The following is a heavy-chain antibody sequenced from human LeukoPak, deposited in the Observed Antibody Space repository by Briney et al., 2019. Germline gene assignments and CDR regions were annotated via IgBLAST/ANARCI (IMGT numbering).Heavy chain of an antibody. J-gene: IGHJ5*02. V-gene: IGHV1-2*02. CDR1: GLTFTGSY. Sequence: ASVTVSCKASGLTFTGSYIHWVRQAPGQGLEWMGWINARSGVTNSAQKFQGRVTLTRDTSIRTAYMELTRLTFDDTAVYYCAKGPGPINWFDPWGQGTLVTVSS. CDR2: INARSGVT. CDR3: AKGPGPINWFDP.